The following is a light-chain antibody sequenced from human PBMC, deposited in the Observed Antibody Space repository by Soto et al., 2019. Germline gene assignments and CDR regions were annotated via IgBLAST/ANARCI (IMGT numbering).Light chain of an antibody. CDR3: HQYGNSPQT. J-gene: IGKJ1*01. V-gene: IGKV3-20*01. Sequence: IVLTQSPATLSLSPGERVTLTCRASQSVSSNLAWYQQKPGQAPRLLIYGASSRDTGIPYRFSGSGSGTVFTLTINILEPDDFAVYYCHQYGNSPQTFGQGTKVDIK. CDR2: GAS. CDR1: QSVSSN.